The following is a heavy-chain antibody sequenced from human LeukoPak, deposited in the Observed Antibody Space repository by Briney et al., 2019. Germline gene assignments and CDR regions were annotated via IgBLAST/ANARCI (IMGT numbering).Heavy chain of an antibody. CDR1: GGSFSGYY. Sequence: PSETLSLTCAVYGGSFSGYYWSWIRQPPGKGLEWIGEINHSGSTNYNPSLKSRVTISVDTSKNQFSLKLSSVTAADTAVYYCARVTYYDFWSGFGDDTTYGMDVWGQGTAVTVSS. V-gene: IGHV4-34*01. CDR2: INHSGST. J-gene: IGHJ6*02. CDR3: ARVTYYDFWSGFGDDTTYGMDV. D-gene: IGHD3-3*01.